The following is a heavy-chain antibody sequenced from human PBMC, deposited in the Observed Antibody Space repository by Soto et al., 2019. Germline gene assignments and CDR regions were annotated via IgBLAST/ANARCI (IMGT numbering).Heavy chain of an antibody. J-gene: IGHJ4*02. CDR2: IYWDDDK. Sequence: QITLKESGPTLVKPTQTLTLTCTFSGFSLSTSGVGVGWIRQPPGKALEWLALIYWDDDKRYSPSLKSRLTLTKDSSKNQVVLTMTNMDPVDTATYYWAHRQYFKFGGAFGYWGQGTLVTVSS. D-gene: IGHD3-10*01. CDR3: AHRQYFKFGGAFGY. V-gene: IGHV2-5*02. CDR1: GFSLSTSGVG.